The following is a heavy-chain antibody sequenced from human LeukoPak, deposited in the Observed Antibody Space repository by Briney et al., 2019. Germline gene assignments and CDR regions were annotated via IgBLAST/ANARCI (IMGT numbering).Heavy chain of an antibody. CDR3: ASRYYYDSSGYYVEAFDI. Sequence: GESLKISCKGSGYSFTSYWIGWVRQMPGKGLKWMGIIYPGDSDTRYSPSFQGQVTISADKSISTAYLQWSSLKASDTAMYYCASRYYYDSSGYYVEAFDIWGQGTMVTVSS. CDR1: GYSFTSYW. CDR2: IYPGDSDT. D-gene: IGHD3-22*01. J-gene: IGHJ3*02. V-gene: IGHV5-51*01.